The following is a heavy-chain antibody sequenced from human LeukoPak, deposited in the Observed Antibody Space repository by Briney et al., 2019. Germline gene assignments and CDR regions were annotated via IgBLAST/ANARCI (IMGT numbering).Heavy chain of an antibody. J-gene: IGHJ4*02. CDR2: IWYDGSNK. Sequence: GGSLRLSCAASGFTFSSYGMHWVRQAPGKGLEWVAVIWYDGSNKYYADSVKGRFTISRDNSKNTLYLQMNSLRAGDTAMYYCAREWGAAAGTTYSVAGLDYWGQGTLVTVSS. CDR3: AREWGAAAGTTYSVAGLDY. D-gene: IGHD6-13*01. CDR1: GFTFSSYG. V-gene: IGHV3-33*01.